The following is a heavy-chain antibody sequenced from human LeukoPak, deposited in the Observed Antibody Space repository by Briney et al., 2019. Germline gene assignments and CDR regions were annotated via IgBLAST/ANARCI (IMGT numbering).Heavy chain of an antibody. CDR1: GYTFTSYY. V-gene: IGHV1-46*01. CDR2: INPSGGST. D-gene: IGHD3-3*01. J-gene: IGHJ5*02. Sequence: ASVKVSCKASGYTFTSYYMHWVRQAPGQGLEWMGIINPSGGSTSYAQKFQGRVTMTTDTSTSTAYMELRSLRSDDTAVYYCARDFLDGYDFWSGYQGPNWFDPWGQGTLVTVSS. CDR3: ARDFLDGYDFWSGYQGPNWFDP.